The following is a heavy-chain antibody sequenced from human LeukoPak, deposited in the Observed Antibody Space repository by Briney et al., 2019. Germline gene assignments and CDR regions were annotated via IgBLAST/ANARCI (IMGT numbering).Heavy chain of an antibody. CDR3: AKDDAYDILTGSDGYFDY. J-gene: IGHJ4*02. V-gene: IGHV3-23*01. CDR1: GFTFSGYA. Sequence: PGGSLRLSCAASGFTFSGYAMSWVRQAPGKGLEWVSAISGSGGSTYYADSVKGRFTISRDNSKNTLYLQMNSLRAEDTAVYYCAKDDAYDILTGSDGYFDYWGQGTLVTVSS. CDR2: ISGSGGST. D-gene: IGHD3-9*01.